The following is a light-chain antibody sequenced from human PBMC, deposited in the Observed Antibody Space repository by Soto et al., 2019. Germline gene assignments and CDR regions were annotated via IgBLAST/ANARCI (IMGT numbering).Light chain of an antibody. CDR1: SSNIGSHP. CDR2: GDN. CDR3: ASWDNSLNGLYV. V-gene: IGLV1-44*01. J-gene: IGLJ1*01. Sequence: QSVLTQPPSSSWTPGQRVTISCSGSSSNIGSHPVNWYQQLPGTAPKLLLYGDNQRPSGVPDRFSASKSGTSASLAISGLQSDDEAIYYCASWDNSLNGLYVFGVGTKVTV.